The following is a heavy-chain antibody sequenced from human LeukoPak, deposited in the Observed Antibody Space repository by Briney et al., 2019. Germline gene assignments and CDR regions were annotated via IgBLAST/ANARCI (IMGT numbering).Heavy chain of an antibody. V-gene: IGHV4-34*01. CDR2: INHSGST. CDR3: ARGGRSYYDSSGYYYS. Sequence: KPSETLSLTCTVYGGSFSDYYWTWIRQPPGKGLEWIGEINHSGSTNYSPSLKSRVTISVDTSKNQFSLKLSSVTAADTAVYYCARGGRSYYDSSGYYYSWGQGTPVTVSS. D-gene: IGHD3-22*01. CDR1: GGSFSDYY. J-gene: IGHJ4*02.